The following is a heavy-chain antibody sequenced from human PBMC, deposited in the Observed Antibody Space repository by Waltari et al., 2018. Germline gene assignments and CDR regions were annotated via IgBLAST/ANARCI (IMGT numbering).Heavy chain of an antibody. Sequence: ELQLVESGGDLVQPGGSLRLSCAASGFAFSDHFMDWVRQAPGKGLEGVRRIKNRAHHYTTEYAESVRGRFNISRDDSKNLLYLQMNSLTTMDTAVYYCAQYYVGFWGPGSVVTVSS. CDR2: IKNRAHHYTT. V-gene: IGHV3-72*01. CDR1: GFAFSDHF. D-gene: IGHD1-26*01. J-gene: IGHJ4*02. CDR3: AQYYVGF.